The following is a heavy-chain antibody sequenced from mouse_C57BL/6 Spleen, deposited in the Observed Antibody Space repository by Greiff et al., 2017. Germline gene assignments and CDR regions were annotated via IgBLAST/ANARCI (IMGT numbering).Heavy chain of an antibody. D-gene: IGHD2-1*01. J-gene: IGHJ4*01. CDR1: VYTFTSYW. V-gene: IGHV1-53*01. CDR3: AREGGNYDAMDY. Sequence: QVQLQQPGTELVKPGASVKLSCKASVYTFTSYWMHWVKQRLGQGLEWIGNINPSNGGTNYNEKFKSKATLSVDKSSSAAYMQLSSLTSEDTAVYYCAREGGNYDAMDYWGQGTSVTVSS. CDR2: INPSNGGT.